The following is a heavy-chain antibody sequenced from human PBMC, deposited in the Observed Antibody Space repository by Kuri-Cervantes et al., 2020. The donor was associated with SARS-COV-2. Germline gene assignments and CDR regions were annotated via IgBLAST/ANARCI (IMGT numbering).Heavy chain of an antibody. CDR1: GGSISSYY. Sequence: LSCTVSGGSISSYYWSWIRQPPGKGLEWIGYIYYSGSTNYNPSLKSRVTISVDTSKNQFSLKLSSVTAADTAVYYCARDGSSRDYWGQGTLVTVSS. CDR3: ARDGSSRDY. V-gene: IGHV4-59*12. CDR2: IYYSGST. J-gene: IGHJ4*02. D-gene: IGHD6-13*01.